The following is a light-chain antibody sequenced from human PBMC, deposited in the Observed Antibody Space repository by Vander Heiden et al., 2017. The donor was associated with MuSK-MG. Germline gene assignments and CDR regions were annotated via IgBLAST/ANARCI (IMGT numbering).Light chain of an antibody. V-gene: IGKV1-5*01. CDR3: QQSYNNRLT. CDR2: AAS. J-gene: IGKJ1*01. Sequence: DIQMTQSPSTLSASVGDRVTITCRASQSVTSCLAWYQQKPGKAPKLLIYAASTLESGVPSRFSGSGSGTEFTLTISSLQPDDFATYYCQQSYNNRLTFGQGTKVEIK. CDR1: QSVTSC.